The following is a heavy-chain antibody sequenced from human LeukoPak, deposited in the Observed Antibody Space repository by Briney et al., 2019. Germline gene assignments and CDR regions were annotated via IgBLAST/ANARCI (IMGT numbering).Heavy chain of an antibody. J-gene: IGHJ5*02. D-gene: IGHD2-2*01. CDR2: IIPILGIA. Sequence: SVKVSCKASGGTFSSYTISWVRQAPGQGLEWMGRIIPILGIANYAQKFQGRVTITADKSTSTAYMELSSLRSEDTAVYYCARDLYCSSTSCTRMPSWGQGSLVTVSS. V-gene: IGHV1-69*04. CDR3: ARDLYCSSTSCTRMPS. CDR1: GGTFSSYT.